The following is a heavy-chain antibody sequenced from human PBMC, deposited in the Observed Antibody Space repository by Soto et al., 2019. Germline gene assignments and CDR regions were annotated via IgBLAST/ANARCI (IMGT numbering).Heavy chain of an antibody. CDR3: ARGLRRTMVPLDY. J-gene: IGHJ4*02. D-gene: IGHD3-10*01. CDR2: IWYDGSNK. CDR1: GFTFSSYG. V-gene: IGHV3-33*01. Sequence: QVQLVESGGGVVQPGRSLRLSCAASGFTFSSYGMHWVRQAPGKGLEWVAVIWYDGSNKYYADSVKGRFTMSRDNSKNTLYLQMNSLRAEDTAVYYCARGLRRTMVPLDYWGQGTLVTVSS.